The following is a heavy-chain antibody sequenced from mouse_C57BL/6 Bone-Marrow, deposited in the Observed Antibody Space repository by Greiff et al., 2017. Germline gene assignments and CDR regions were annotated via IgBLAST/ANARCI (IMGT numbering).Heavy chain of an antibody. D-gene: IGHD1-1*01. V-gene: IGHV1-81*01. CDR2: IYPSSGYT. CDR1: GYTFTSYA. J-gene: IGHJ4*01. CDR3: GRMEKDYEREMDY. Sequence: VKLVESGAELARPGASVQLSCKASGYTFTSYAISWVKQRTGQGLEWIGEIYPSSGYTYYNEKFTGKATLTADNSSSTAYMELSSLTDEDSADYGGGRMEKDYEREMDYWGQGTSVTVSS.